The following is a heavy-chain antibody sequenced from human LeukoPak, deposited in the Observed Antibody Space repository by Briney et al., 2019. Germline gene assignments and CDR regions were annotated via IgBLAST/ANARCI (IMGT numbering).Heavy chain of an antibody. D-gene: IGHD6-19*01. CDR1: GFIFDDYS. Sequence: PGGSLRLSCAASGFIFDDYSMHWVRQAPGERLEYVSAISSNGGSTSYADSVKGRFTISRDNSKNTLYLQMSSLRAEDTAVYYCVIGSSGWYPMVPFDYWGQGTLVTVSS. J-gene: IGHJ4*02. V-gene: IGHV3-64D*09. CDR3: VIGSSGWYPMVPFDY. CDR2: ISSNGGST.